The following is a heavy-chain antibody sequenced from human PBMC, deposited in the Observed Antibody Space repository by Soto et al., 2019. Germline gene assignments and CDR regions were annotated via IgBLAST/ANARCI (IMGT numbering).Heavy chain of an antibody. Sequence: ASVNVSCKASGYTFTSYAMHWVRQAPGQRLEWMGWINAGNGNTKYSQKFQGRVTITRDTSASTAYMELSSLRSEDTAVYYCARLSPGRIAVAGVFDYWGQGTLVTVSS. CDR1: GYTFTSYA. D-gene: IGHD6-19*01. J-gene: IGHJ4*02. CDR3: ARLSPGRIAVAGVFDY. CDR2: INAGNGNT. V-gene: IGHV1-3*01.